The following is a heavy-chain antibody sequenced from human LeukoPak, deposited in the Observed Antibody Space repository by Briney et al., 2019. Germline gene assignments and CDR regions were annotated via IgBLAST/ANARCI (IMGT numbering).Heavy chain of an antibody. V-gene: IGHV4-34*01. J-gene: IGHJ4*02. CDR3: ARLVRGVTSYVDY. D-gene: IGHD3-10*01. Sequence: SETLSLTCAVYGGSFSGYYWSWIRQPPGKGLEWIGEINHSGSTYYNPSLKSRVTISVDTSKNQFSLKLSSVTAADTAVYYCARLVRGVTSYVDYWGQGTLVTVSS. CDR1: GGSFSGYY. CDR2: INHSGST.